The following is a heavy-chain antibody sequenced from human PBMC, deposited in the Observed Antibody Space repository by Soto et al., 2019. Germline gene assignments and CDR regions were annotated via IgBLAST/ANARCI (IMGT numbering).Heavy chain of an antibody. D-gene: IGHD6-13*01. CDR3: ARETLRDSSSWYWLDP. Sequence: GGSLRLSCAASGFTFSSYGMHWVRQAPGKGLEWVAVIWYDGSNKYYADSVKGRFTISRDNSKNTLYLQMNSLRAEDTAVYSCARETLRDSSSWYWLDPWGQGTLVTVSS. CDR2: IWYDGSNK. CDR1: GFTFSSYG. J-gene: IGHJ5*02. V-gene: IGHV3-33*01.